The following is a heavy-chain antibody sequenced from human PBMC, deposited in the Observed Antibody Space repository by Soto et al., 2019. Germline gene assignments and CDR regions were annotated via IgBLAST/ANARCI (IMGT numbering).Heavy chain of an antibody. CDR1: GGSFTSNNW. V-gene: IGHV4-4*02. D-gene: IGHD1-7*01. Sequence: QVQLQESGPGLVKPSGTLSLTCAVSGGSFTSNNWWTWVRQPPGQGLEWIGEIYRTGSTNYNPSLKSRVIISLDKSENQFPLKVTSLTAADTAVYYCASRDPGTSVDYWGQGTLVTVSS. CDR3: ASRDPGTSVDY. J-gene: IGHJ4*02. CDR2: IYRTGST.